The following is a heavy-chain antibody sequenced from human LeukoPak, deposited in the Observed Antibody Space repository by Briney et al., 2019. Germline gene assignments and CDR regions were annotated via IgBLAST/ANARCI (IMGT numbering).Heavy chain of an antibody. J-gene: IGHJ4*02. V-gene: IGHV3-15*06. CDR1: GFSFNNYP. CDR2: IKSQSDGGAT. D-gene: IGHD3-10*01. CDR3: TSHYGSGGL. Sequence: GGSLRLSCAASGFSFNNYPMTWVRQLPGKGLEWVGRIKSQSDGGATQYAAPVRGRFFILRDDSKNTLYLQMNSLKTEDTAVYYCTSHYGSGGLWGQGTLVTVSS.